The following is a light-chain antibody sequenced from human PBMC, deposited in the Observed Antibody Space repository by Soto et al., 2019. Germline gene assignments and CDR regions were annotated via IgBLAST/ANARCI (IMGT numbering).Light chain of an antibody. Sequence: DIQMTQSASSLPASVGDTVTISCQASQDISKYLNWFQQKPGKAPKLLIYDVFNVETGVPSRFSGRGSGTDFTLNNSNLQPEDFATYYCQQYDQLPITFGGGTKVDI. V-gene: IGKV1-33*01. CDR3: QQYDQLPIT. J-gene: IGKJ4*01. CDR1: QDISKY. CDR2: DVF.